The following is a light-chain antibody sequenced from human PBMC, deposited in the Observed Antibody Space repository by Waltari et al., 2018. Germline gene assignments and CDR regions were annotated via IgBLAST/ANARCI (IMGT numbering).Light chain of an antibody. CDR3: QHCGNAPQT. V-gene: IGKV3-20*01. J-gene: IGKJ1*01. CDR1: QSDSRSY. Sequence: EIVLTQSPGTLSCSPGERATLSCRASQSDSRSYLAWYQQKPGQHPRLLLYVASSRAAGIPDRFSVSASGTDSTLTISRLEPEDFAVYYCQHCGNAPQTFGQGTKVEIK. CDR2: VAS.